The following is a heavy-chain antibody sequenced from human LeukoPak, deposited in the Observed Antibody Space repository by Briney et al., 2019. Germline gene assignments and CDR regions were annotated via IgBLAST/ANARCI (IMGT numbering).Heavy chain of an antibody. D-gene: IGHD1-7*01. Sequence: PGGSLRLSCAASGFTFSSYWMSWVRQAPGKGLEWVANIKQDGSEKYYVDSVKGRFTISRDNAKNSLYLQMNSLRAEDTAVYYCARVKSNWNYETYYYYMDVWGKGATVTVSS. CDR2: IKQDGSEK. CDR1: GFTFSSYW. V-gene: IGHV3-7*01. J-gene: IGHJ6*03. CDR3: ARVKSNWNYETYYYYMDV.